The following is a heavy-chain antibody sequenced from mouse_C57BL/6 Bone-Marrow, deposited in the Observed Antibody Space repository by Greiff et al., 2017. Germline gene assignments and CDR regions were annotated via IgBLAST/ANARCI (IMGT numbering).Heavy chain of an antibody. CDR1: GYTFTSYW. V-gene: IGHV1-7*01. D-gene: IGHD3-2*02. J-gene: IGHJ2*01. CDR3: AEVGSGYNFDY. Sequence: QVQLKESGAELAKPGASVKLSCKASGYTFTSYWMHWVKQRPGQGLEWIGYINPSSGYTKYTQKFKDKATLTADKSSSTAYMQLSSLTYEVSAVYYCAEVGSGYNFDYWGQGTTLTVAS. CDR2: INPSSGYT.